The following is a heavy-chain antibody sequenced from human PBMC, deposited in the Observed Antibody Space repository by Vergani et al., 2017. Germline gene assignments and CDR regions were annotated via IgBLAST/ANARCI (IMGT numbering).Heavy chain of an antibody. Sequence: EVQLLESGGDLVQPGGSLRLSCAASGFTFIMHAMSWVRQAPGKGLEWVSTLSVSDRRTHYADSVKGRFTISRDNSKNTLFLHMNSLRPEDTAVYYCAKVGRSEVAGTFGAFDIWGQGTMVTVSS. D-gene: IGHD6-19*01. CDR1: GFTFIMHA. CDR3: AKVGRSEVAGTFGAFDI. CDR2: LSVSDRRT. V-gene: IGHV3-23*01. J-gene: IGHJ3*02.